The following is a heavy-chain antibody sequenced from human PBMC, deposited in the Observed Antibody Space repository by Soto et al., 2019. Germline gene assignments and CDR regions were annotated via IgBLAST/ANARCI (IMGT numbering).Heavy chain of an antibody. V-gene: IGHV6-1*01. CDR3: ARGRRSSSWFDYYGMDV. CDR1: GDSVSSNSAA. CDR2: TYYRSKWYN. D-gene: IGHD6-13*01. Sequence: SQTLSLTCAISGDSVSSNSAAWNWIRQSPSRGLEWLGRTYYRSKWYNDYAVSVKSRITINPDTSKNQFSLQLNSVTPEDTAVYYCARGRRSSSWFDYYGMDVWGQGTTVTVSS. J-gene: IGHJ6*02.